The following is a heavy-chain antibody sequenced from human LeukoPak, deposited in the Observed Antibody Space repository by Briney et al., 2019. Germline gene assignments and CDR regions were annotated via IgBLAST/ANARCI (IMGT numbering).Heavy chain of an antibody. J-gene: IGHJ6*04. CDR1: GFTFSDYY. CDR3: ARDNFSWYGVYYCGMDV. Sequence: GGSLRLSCAASGFTFSDYYMSWIRQAPGKGLEWVSYISSSSSYTNYADSVKGRFTISRDNAKNSLYLQMNSLRAEDTAVYYCARDNFSWYGVYYCGMDVWGKGTTVTVSS. D-gene: IGHD6-13*01. CDR2: ISSSSSYT. V-gene: IGHV3-11*06.